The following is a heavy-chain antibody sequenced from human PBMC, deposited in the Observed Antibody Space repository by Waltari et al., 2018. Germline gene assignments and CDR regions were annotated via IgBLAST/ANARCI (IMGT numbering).Heavy chain of an antibody. J-gene: IGHJ6*03. Sequence: QVQLQQWGAGLLKPSETLSLTCVVPGGSFSGYYRSGIRQPPGKGLEWIGEINHSGRTNYNPSLKSRVTISIDTSKIQFSLKLRSVTVADTAVYYCARANTIFGVIRTWYYMDVWGKGTPVTVSS. D-gene: IGHD3-3*01. CDR1: GGSFSGYY. V-gene: IGHV4-34*01. CDR2: INHSGRT. CDR3: ARANTIFGVIRTWYYMDV.